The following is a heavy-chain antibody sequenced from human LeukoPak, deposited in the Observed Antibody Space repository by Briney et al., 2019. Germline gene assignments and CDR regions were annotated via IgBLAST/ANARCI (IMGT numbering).Heavy chain of an antibody. V-gene: IGHV4-34*01. D-gene: IGHD2-2*01. CDR2: INHSGST. CDR3: ARVPYCSSTSCYPYYFDY. J-gene: IGHJ4*02. Sequence: SETLSLTCVVYGGSFSGYYWSWIRQPPGKGLEWIGEINHSGSTNYNLSLKSRVTISVDTSKNQFSLKLSSVTAADTAVYYCARVPYCSSTSCYPYYFDYWGQGTLVTVSS. CDR1: GGSFSGYY.